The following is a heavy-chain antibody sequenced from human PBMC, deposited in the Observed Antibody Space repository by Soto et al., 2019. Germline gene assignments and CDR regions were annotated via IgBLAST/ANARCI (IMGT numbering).Heavy chain of an antibody. D-gene: IGHD3-22*01. Sequence: QVQLVQSGAEVKKPGSSVKVSCKASGGTFSSYAFSWVRQAPGQGLEWMGGIIPMFDTANYAQKFQDRVTISAEESTSTAYMELSSLTSEDTAVYYCARSLTYYYETSGYYLGNIWGQGTLVTVSS. CDR1: GGTFSSYA. J-gene: IGHJ4*02. CDR3: ARSLTYYYETSGYYLGNI. V-gene: IGHV1-69*01. CDR2: IIPMFDTA.